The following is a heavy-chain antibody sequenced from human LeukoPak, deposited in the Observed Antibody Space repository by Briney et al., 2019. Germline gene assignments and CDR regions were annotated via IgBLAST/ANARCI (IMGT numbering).Heavy chain of an antibody. Sequence: GESLKISCKGSGYSFSTYWIGWVRQMPGKGLEWMGIIYPDDSDTRYSPSFQGQVTISADKSINTAYLQWSSLKASDTAMYYCARQTDLDFVLVPAAVSSDYWGQGTLVAVSS. CDR3: ARQTDLDFVLVPAAVSSDY. D-gene: IGHD2-2*03. J-gene: IGHJ4*02. CDR2: IYPDDSDT. CDR1: GYSFSTYW. V-gene: IGHV5-51*01.